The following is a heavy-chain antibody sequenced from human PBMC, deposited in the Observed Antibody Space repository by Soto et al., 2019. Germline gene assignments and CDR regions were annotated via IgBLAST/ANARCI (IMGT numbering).Heavy chain of an antibody. J-gene: IGHJ4*02. Sequence: VQLVQSGAEVKKPGASVKVSCRISGHTLTELSVHWVRQAPGKGLEWMGGFETEDGEIMHAQKFQGRVTMTEDTSADLAFMEVSILTSEDTAVYCCVAGGTRWLQSAFDYWGQGTLVTVSS. CDR2: FETEDGEI. D-gene: IGHD1-1*01. CDR1: GHTLTELS. CDR3: VAGGTRWLQSAFDY. V-gene: IGHV1-24*01.